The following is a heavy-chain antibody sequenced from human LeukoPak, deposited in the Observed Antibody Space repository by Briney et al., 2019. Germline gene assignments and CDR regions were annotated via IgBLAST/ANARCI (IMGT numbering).Heavy chain of an antibody. CDR1: GFTFSSYS. V-gene: IGHV3-33*08. D-gene: IGHD3-3*01. CDR2: IWYDGSNK. CDR3: ARDVRFSSAYYYYGMDV. J-gene: IGHJ6*02. Sequence: GGSLRLSCAASGFTFSSYSMNWVRQAPGKGLEWVAIIWYDGSNKYYADSVKGRFTISRDNSRNTLYLQMNSLRAEDTAVYYCARDVRFSSAYYYYGMDVWGQGTTVTVS.